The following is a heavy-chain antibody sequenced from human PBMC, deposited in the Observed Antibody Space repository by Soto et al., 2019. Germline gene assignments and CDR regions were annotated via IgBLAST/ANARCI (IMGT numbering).Heavy chain of an antibody. V-gene: IGHV3-9*01. CDR2: ISWNSGSI. CDR1: GFTFDDYA. D-gene: IGHD4-4*01. J-gene: IGHJ4*02. CDR3: AKGGRGNGYSKELDY. Sequence: GGSLRLSCAASGFTFDDYAMHWVRQAPGKGLEWVSGISWNSGSIGYADSVKGRFTISRDNAKNSLYLQMNSLRAEDTALYYCAKGGRGNGYSKELDYWGQGTLVTVSS.